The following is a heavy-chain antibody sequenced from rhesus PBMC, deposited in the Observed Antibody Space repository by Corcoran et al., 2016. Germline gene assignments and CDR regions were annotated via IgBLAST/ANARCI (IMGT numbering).Heavy chain of an antibody. CDR2: ISGSSGST. D-gene: IGHD3-9*01. Sequence: QVQLQESGPGLVKPSETLSLTCAVPGGSVRSSNWRSWIRQPPGQGPVGVGYISGSSGSTYYNPSLKSRVTISTDTSKNQFSLKLSSVTAADTAVYYCARVMITGYYYTEVSGGYFDYWGQGVLVTVSS. CDR3: ARVMITGYYYTEVSGGYFDY. V-gene: IGHV4-65*01. J-gene: IGHJ4*01. CDR1: GGSVRSSNW.